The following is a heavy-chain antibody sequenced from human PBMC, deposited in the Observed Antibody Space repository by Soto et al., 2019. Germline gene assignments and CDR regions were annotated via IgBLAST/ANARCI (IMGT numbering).Heavy chain of an antibody. CDR1: GYTFTSDY. CDR2: INGSGGNT. Sequence: ASVKVSCKESGYTFTSDYMHWVRQAPGQRLEWMGMINGSGGNTKYSQKFQGRVTITRDTSAITAYMELSRLRSEDKAVYYCARDSGIRGPSGDLDYWGQGTLVTVSS. V-gene: IGHV1-46*01. CDR3: ARDSGIRGPSGDLDY. D-gene: IGHD1-20*01. J-gene: IGHJ4*02.